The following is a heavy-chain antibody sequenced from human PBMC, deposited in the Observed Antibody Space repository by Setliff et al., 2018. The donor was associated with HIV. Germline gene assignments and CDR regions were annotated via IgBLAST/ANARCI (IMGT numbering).Heavy chain of an antibody. CDR3: ARGLPADGYAFDL. J-gene: IGHJ3*01. Sequence: ASVKVSCKASGYRFSSYGITWVRHAPGQGLEWMGWINVHNGDTKFAQRFQDRLTMTTDTSTTTAYMDLRSLRSDDTAVHYCARGLPADGYAFDLWGQGTMVTVS. CDR2: INVHNGDT. V-gene: IGHV1-18*01. D-gene: IGHD6-13*01. CDR1: GYRFSSYG.